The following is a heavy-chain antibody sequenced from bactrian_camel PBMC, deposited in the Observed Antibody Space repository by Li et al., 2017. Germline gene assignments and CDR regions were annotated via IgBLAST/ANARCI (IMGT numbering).Heavy chain of an antibody. J-gene: IGHJ4*01. CDR2: INGYGST. CDR3: AKSLRVSYEEVY. D-gene: IGHD5*01. V-gene: IGHV3S40*01. CDR1: AFTFSDYA. Sequence: VQLVESGGGLVQPGGSLRLSCAASAFTFSDYAMSWVRQAPGKELEWVSAINGYGSTYYRDSVKGRFTISQDNAKNTVYLRMNSLSTEDTAMYFCAKSLRVSYEEVYWGQGTQVTVS.